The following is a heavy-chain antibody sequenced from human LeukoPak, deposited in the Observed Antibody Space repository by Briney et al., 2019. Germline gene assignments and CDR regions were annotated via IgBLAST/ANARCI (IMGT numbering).Heavy chain of an antibody. CDR2: MNPNSGNT. CDR3: ARVEAADTGGRDWFDP. V-gene: IGHV1-8*01. D-gene: IGHD6-13*01. Sequence: ASVKVSCKASGYTFTSYDINWVRQATGQGLEWMGWMNPNSGNTGYAQKFQGRVTMTTDTSTSTAYMELRSLRSDDTAVYYCARVEAADTGGRDWFDPWGQGTLVTVSS. CDR1: GYTFTSYD. J-gene: IGHJ5*02.